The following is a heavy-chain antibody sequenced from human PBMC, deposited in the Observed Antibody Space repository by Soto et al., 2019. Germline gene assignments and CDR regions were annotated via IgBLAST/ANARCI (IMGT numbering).Heavy chain of an antibody. CDR2: ISSSSSYI. CDR3: ARSTRYFDWLLSHFDY. D-gene: IGHD3-9*01. V-gene: IGHV3-21*01. Sequence: EVQLVESGGGLVKPGGSLRLSCAASGFTFSSYSMNWVGQAPGKGLEWVSSISSSSSYIYYADSVKGRFTISRDNAKNSLYLQMNSLRVDVTAVYYCARSTRYFDWLLSHFDYWGQGTLVTVSS. J-gene: IGHJ4*02. CDR1: GFTFSSYS.